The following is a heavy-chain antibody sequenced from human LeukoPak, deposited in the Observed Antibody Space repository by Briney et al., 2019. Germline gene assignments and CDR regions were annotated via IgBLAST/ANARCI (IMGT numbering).Heavy chain of an antibody. V-gene: IGHV3-15*01. Sequence: GGPLRLSCAASGFTFGDAWMSWVRQAPGKGLEWVGRIKSKTDGGTVDYAAPVKGRFTILRDDSKNTVYLLMNSLKTEDTAVYYCTTDVLVAAAGTLNYWGQGTLVTVSS. J-gene: IGHJ4*02. CDR1: GFTFGDAW. CDR3: TTDVLVAAAGTLNY. CDR2: IKSKTDGGTV. D-gene: IGHD6-13*01.